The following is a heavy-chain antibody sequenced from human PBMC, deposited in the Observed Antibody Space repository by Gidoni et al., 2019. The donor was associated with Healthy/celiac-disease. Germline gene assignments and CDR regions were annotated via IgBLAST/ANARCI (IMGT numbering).Heavy chain of an antibody. J-gene: IGHJ4*02. Sequence: QVQLVQSGAEVKTPGASVKVSCKASGYTFTSYGISWVRQAPGQGLEWMGWISAYNSNTNYAQKLQGRVTMTTDTSTSTAYMELRSLRSDDTAVYYCARDANYYDSSGYYYGYEDRWGQGTLVTVSS. CDR2: ISAYNSNT. CDR1: GYTFTSYG. D-gene: IGHD3-22*01. CDR3: ARDANYYDSSGYYYGYEDR. V-gene: IGHV1-18*01.